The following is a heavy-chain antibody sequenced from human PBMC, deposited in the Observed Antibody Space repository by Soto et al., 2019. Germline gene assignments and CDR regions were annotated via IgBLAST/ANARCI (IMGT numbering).Heavy chain of an antibody. Sequence: SETLSLTCTVSGGSISSGDYYWSWIRQPPGKGLEWIGYIYYNGSTYYNPSLKSRVTISVDTSKNQFSLKLSSVTAADTAVYYCARDQGPGVDPWGQGTLVTVSS. J-gene: IGHJ5*02. CDR2: IYYNGST. CDR1: GGSISSGDYY. CDR3: ARDQGPGVDP. V-gene: IGHV4-30-4*01. D-gene: IGHD3-10*01.